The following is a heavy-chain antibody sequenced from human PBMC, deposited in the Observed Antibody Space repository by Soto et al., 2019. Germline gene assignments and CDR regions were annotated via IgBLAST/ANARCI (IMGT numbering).Heavy chain of an antibody. CDR3: ARQIYDSDTGPNFKYYFDS. CDR1: GYSFAGYW. J-gene: IGHJ4*02. Sequence: LVESLTISCQVSGYSFAGYWITWVLQKPGKGLEWMGRIDPSDSQTYYSPSFRGHVTISVTKSITTVFLQWSSLRASDTAMYYCARQIYDSDTGPNFKYYFDSWGQGTPVTVSS. D-gene: IGHD3-22*01. CDR2: IDPSDSQT. V-gene: IGHV5-10-1*01.